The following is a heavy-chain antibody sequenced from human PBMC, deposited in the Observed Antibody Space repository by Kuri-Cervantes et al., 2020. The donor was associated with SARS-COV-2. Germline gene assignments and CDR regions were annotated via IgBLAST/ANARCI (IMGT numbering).Heavy chain of an antibody. CDR1: GGSFSGYY. CDR2: INHSGST. V-gene: IGHV4-34*01. D-gene: IGHD3-3*01. CDR3: ARYWSGYPPNAFDI. Sequence: SETLSLPCAVYGGSFSGYYWSWFRQPPGKGLEWIGEINHSGSTNYNPSLKSRVTISVDTSKNQFSLKLSSVTAADTAVYYCARYWSGYPPNAFDIWGQGTMATVSS. J-gene: IGHJ3*02.